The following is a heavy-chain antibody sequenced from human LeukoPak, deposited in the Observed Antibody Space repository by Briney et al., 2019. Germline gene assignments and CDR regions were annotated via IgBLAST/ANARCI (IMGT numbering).Heavy chain of an antibody. CDR3: ARAMINGDY. Sequence: GGSLRLSCTAYGLTFSSYSMNWVRQAPGKGLEWVSSISRSSSYIYYADPVKGRFTISRDNAKNSLYLQMNSLRAEDTAVYYCARAMINGDYWGQGTLVTVSS. J-gene: IGHJ4*02. CDR2: ISRSSSYI. CDR1: GLTFSSYS. V-gene: IGHV3-21*01. D-gene: IGHD3-22*01.